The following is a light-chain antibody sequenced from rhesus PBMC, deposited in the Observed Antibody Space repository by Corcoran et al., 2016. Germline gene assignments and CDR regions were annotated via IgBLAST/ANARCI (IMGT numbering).Light chain of an antibody. CDR1: QDISSW. CDR3: QQYKRRWT. J-gene: IGKJ1*01. Sequence: DIQMTQSPSSLSASAGDTVTITCRASQDISSWLAWYQQKPGKAPKLLIYKASSLERGVPSRFSGSGSGTDFTLTISSLQSGDSASYYCQQYKRRWTFGQWTKVEIK. V-gene: IGKV1-21*01. CDR2: KAS.